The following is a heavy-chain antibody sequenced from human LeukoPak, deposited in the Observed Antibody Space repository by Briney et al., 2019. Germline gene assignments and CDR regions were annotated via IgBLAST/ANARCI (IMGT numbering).Heavy chain of an antibody. CDR2: IYSGGST. V-gene: IGHV3-53*01. D-gene: IGHD3-10*01. CDR3: ARAGDFYGSGSYYFDY. CDR1: GFTVSSNY. Sequence: GGSLRLSCAASGFTVSSNYMSWVRQAPGKGLEWVSVIYSGGSTYYADSVKGRFTISRDNSKNTLYLQMNSLRAEDTAVYSCARAGDFYGSGSYYFDYWGQGTPVTVSS. J-gene: IGHJ4*02.